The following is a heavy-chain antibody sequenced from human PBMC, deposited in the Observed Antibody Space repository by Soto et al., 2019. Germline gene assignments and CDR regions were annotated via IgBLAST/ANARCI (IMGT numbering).Heavy chain of an antibody. V-gene: IGHV3-33*01. CDR3: ASDRFRGTYYLRGVTYFFEE. Sequence: GGSLRLSCAASGFPFSAYGMHWVRQAPGKGVECVASIWLDGTATHYAESVRGRVTISRDNAKNSLYLQMNSLRAEDTAVYYCASDRFRGTYYLRGVTYFFEEWGQGAPVTVSS. J-gene: IGHJ4*02. D-gene: IGHD1-26*01. CDR1: GFPFSAYG. CDR2: IWLDGTAT.